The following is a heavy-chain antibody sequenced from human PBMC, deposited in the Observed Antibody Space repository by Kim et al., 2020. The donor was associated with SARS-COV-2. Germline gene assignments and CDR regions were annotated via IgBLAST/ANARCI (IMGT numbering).Heavy chain of an antibody. CDR2: IYYSGST. D-gene: IGHD6-13*01. CDR1: GGSISSGGYY. V-gene: IGHV4-31*03. Sequence: SETLSLTCTVSGGSISSGGYYWSWIRQHPGKGLEWIGYIYYSGSTYYNPSLKSRVTISVDTSKNQFSLKLSSVTAADTAVYYCAREDSSRFDYWGQGTLVTVSS. J-gene: IGHJ4*02. CDR3: AREDSSRFDY.